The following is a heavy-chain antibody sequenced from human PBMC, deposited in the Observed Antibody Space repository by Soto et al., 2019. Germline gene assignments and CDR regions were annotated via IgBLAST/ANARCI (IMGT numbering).Heavy chain of an antibody. J-gene: IGHJ6*02. D-gene: IGHD1-26*01. CDR1: GYTFTGYY. CDR3: ARDAKLWELQHPPTFCMDV. Sequence: ASVKVSCKASGYTFTGYYMHWVRQAPGQGLEWMGWINPNSGGTNYAQKFQGWVTMTRDTSISTAYMDLSRLRSDDTAVYYCARDAKLWELQHPPTFCMDVWGQGTTITVSS. CDR2: INPNSGGT. V-gene: IGHV1-2*04.